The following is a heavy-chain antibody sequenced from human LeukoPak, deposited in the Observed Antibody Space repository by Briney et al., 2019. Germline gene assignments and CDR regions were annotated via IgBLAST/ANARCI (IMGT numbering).Heavy chain of an antibody. D-gene: IGHD6-19*01. CDR2: LSSQSGEK. CDR1: GFGFDEYA. Sequence: GRSLRLSCAASGFGFDEYAMHWVRQAPGKGLEWVSGLSSQSGEKAYADSVRGRFTISSDDAKKFLYLQMNSLRVEDTALYFCAFSGGSSDWAPNTWGQGILVTVSS. V-gene: IGHV3-9*01. CDR3: AFSGGSSDWAPNT. J-gene: IGHJ5*02.